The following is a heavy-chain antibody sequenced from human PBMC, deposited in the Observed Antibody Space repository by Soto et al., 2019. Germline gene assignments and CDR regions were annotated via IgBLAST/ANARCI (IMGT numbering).Heavy chain of an antibody. CDR2: IIPILGIA. V-gene: IGHV1-69*02. CDR1: GGTFSSYT. Sequence: SVKVSCKASGGTFSSYTISWVRQAPGQGLEWMGRIIPILGIANYAQKFQGRVTITADKSTSTAYMELSSLRSEDTAVYYCASVYAVGHFDWLLRYDPWGRRTLVIVAS. D-gene: IGHD3-9*01. J-gene: IGHJ5*02. CDR3: ASVYAVGHFDWLLRYDP.